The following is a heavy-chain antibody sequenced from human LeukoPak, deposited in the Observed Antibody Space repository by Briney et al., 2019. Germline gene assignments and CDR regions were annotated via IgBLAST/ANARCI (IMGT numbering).Heavy chain of an antibody. J-gene: IGHJ4*02. V-gene: IGHV4-31*03. CDR3: ARDQARITMVRGAAVRYFDY. CDR1: GGSISSGGYY. D-gene: IGHD3-10*01. Sequence: SSETLPLTCTVSGGSISSGGYYWSWIRQHPGKGLEWIGYIYYSGSTYYNPSLKSRVTISVDTSKNQFSLKLSSVTAADTAVYYCARDQARITMVRGAAVRYFDYWGQGTLVTVSS. CDR2: IYYSGST.